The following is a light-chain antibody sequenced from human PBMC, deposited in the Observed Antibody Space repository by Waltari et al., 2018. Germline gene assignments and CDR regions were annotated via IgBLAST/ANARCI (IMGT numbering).Light chain of an antibody. Sequence: QTVVTQEPSLTVSPGGTVTPTCASSTGAVTRGYSPNWFQQKPGQAPRALIYSTSNKHPWTPARFSGSLLGGKAALTLSGVQPEDEAEYYCLLYYGGAWVFGGGTKLTVL. CDR1: TGAVTRGYS. CDR2: STS. J-gene: IGLJ3*02. V-gene: IGLV7-43*01. CDR3: LLYYGGAWV.